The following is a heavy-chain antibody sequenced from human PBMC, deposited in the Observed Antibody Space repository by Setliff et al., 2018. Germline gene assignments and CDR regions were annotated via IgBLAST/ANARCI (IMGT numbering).Heavy chain of an antibody. CDR3: RFWSGYYKNDY. CDR1: GGSISSGSYY. D-gene: IGHD3-3*01. V-gene: IGHV4-39*07. CDR2: MYYSGST. Sequence: SETLSLTCSVSGGSISSGSYYWGWIRQSPGKGLEWIGSMYYSGSTYYNPSLTSRVTISVDTSKNQFSLKLSSVTAADTAVYYCRFWSGYYKNDYWGQGTLVTVSS. J-gene: IGHJ4*02.